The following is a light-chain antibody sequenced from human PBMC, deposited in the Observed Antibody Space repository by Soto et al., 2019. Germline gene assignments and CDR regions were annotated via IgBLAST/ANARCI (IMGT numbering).Light chain of an antibody. CDR1: QSITRN. CDR3: QQYNNWPMWT. Sequence: EIVMTQSPVTLSVSPGERATLSCRASQSITRNLAWYQQSPGQAPRLLIYGASTRATGIPARFSGSGSGTEFTLTINSLQSEDFAVYYCQQYNNWPMWTFGQGTKVDI. V-gene: IGKV3-15*01. CDR2: GAS. J-gene: IGKJ1*01.